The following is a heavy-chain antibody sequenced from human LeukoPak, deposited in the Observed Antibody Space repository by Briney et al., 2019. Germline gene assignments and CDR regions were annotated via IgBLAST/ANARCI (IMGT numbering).Heavy chain of an antibody. CDR2: IKQGGSEK. V-gene: IGHV3-7*01. CDR3: ARESGSGWAYFDY. D-gene: IGHD6-19*01. Sequence: PGGSLRLSCAASGFTFSTYWMSWVRQAPGKGLEWVANIKQGGSEKHYVDSVKGRLTISRDNAKNSLYLQMNSLRAEDTAVYYCARESGSGWAYFDYWGQGTLVTVSS. J-gene: IGHJ4*02. CDR1: GFTFSTYW.